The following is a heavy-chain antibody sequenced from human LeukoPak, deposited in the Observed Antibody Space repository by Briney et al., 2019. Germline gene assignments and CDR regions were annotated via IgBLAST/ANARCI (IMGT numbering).Heavy chain of an antibody. CDR1: GYTFTSYG. CDR3: ARLRSDYYDSSGPYFHYFDY. V-gene: IGHV1-18*01. J-gene: IGHJ4*02. D-gene: IGHD3-22*01. CDR2: ISAYNGNT. Sequence: ASVKLSCTASGYTFTSYGISWVRQAPGQGLEWMGWISAYNGNTNYAQKLQGRVTMTTDTSTSTPYMELRSLRSDDTAVYYCARLRSDYYDSSGPYFHYFDYWGQGTLVTVSS.